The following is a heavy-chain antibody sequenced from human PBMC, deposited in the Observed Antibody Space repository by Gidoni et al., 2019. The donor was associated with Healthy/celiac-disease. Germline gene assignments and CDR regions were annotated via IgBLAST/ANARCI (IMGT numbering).Heavy chain of an antibody. D-gene: IGHD5-18*01. Sequence: QITLKESGPTLVKPTQTLTLTCTFSGFSLSTSGVGVGWIRQPPGKALEWLALIYWNDDKRYSPSLKSRLTITKDTSKNQVVLTMTNMDPVDTATYYCAHSWADTAMVVLFDYWGQGTLVTVSS. CDR1: GFSLSTSGVG. CDR2: IYWNDDK. J-gene: IGHJ4*02. V-gene: IGHV2-5*01. CDR3: AHSWADTAMVVLFDY.